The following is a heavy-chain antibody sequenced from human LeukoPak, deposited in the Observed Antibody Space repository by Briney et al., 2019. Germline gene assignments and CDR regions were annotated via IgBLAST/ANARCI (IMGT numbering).Heavy chain of an antibody. V-gene: IGHV3-30*18. J-gene: IGHJ4*02. CDR2: ISYDGSNK. D-gene: IGHD1-26*01. CDR3: AKSYGGGYWPADN. Sequence: GGSLRLSCAASGFTFSSYGMHWVRQAPGKGLEWVAVISYDGSNKYYADSVKGRFTISRDNSKNTLYLQMNSLRAEDTAVYYCAKSYGGGYWPADNWGQGTLFTVSS. CDR1: GFTFSSYG.